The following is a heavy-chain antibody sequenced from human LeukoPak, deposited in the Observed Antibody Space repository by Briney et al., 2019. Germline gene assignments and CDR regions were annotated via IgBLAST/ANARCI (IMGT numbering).Heavy chain of an antibody. Sequence: GGSLRLSCVASGFTFSTFAMIWVRQPPGKGLEWVSSIFPSGGEIHYADSVRGRFTISRDNSKSTLSLQMNSLRAEDTAVYYCARDKDQYSGYDDGLFDYWGQGTLVTVSS. V-gene: IGHV3-23*01. CDR1: GFTFSTFA. J-gene: IGHJ4*02. D-gene: IGHD5-12*01. CDR3: ARDKDQYSGYDDGLFDY. CDR2: IFPSGGEI.